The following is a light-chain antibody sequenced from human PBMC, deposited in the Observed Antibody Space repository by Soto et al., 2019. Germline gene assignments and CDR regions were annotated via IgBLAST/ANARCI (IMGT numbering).Light chain of an antibody. V-gene: IGKV3-15*01. J-gene: IGKJ4*01. Sequence: EIVMTQSPATLSVSPGERATLSCRASQSVSTNLAWYQQKPGQAPRLLIYAASTRATGVPGRFSGSGSGTEFTLTISSLQSEDFAVYYCKQYNHWPLTFGGGTKVDI. CDR3: KQYNHWPLT. CDR2: AAS. CDR1: QSVSTN.